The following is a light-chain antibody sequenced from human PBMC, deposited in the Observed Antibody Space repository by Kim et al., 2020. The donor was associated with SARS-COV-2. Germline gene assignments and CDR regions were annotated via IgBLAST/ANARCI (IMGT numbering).Light chain of an antibody. J-gene: IGKJ2*01. CDR3: QQYGSSLYT. CDR1: QSVSSSY. Sequence: EIVLTQSPGTLSLSPGERATLSCRASQSVSSSYLAWYQQKPGQAPRLLIYGVSSRATGIPDRFSGSGSGTDFTLTISRLEPEDFAVYYCQQYGSSLYTFGQGTNREI. V-gene: IGKV3-20*01. CDR2: GVS.